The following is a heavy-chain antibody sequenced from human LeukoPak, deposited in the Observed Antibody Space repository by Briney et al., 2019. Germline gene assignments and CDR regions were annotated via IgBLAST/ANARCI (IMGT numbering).Heavy chain of an antibody. D-gene: IGHD3-9*01. J-gene: IGHJ3*02. CDR3: ARAKSDYDILTGYQPLDAAFDI. CDR1: GGSVSSGSYY. CDR2: IYYSGST. V-gene: IGHV4-61*01. Sequence: PSETLSLTCTVSGGSVSSGSYYWSWIRQPPGKGLESIGYIYYSGSTNYNPSLKSRVTISVDTSKNQFSLKLSSVTAADTAVYYCARAKSDYDILTGYQPLDAAFDIWGQGTMVTVSS.